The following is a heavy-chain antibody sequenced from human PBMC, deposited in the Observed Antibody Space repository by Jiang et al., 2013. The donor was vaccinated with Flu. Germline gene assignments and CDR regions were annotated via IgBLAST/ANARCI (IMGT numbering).Heavy chain of an antibody. CDR2: IYHSGST. J-gene: IGHJ4*02. D-gene: IGHD6-25*01. CDR3: ARGALWPHDQRYYFDY. CDR1: GYSISSGYY. Sequence: GPGLVKPSETLSLTCTVSGYSISSGYYWGWIRQPPGKGLEWIGSIYHSGSTYYNPSLKSRVTISVDTSKNQFSLKLSSVTAADTAVYYCARGALWPHDQRYYFDYWGQGTLVTVSS. V-gene: IGHV4-38-2*02.